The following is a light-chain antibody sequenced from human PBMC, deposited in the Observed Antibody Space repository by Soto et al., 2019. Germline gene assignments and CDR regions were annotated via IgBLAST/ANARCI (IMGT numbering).Light chain of an antibody. Sequence: EIVLTQSPATLSLSPGERATLFCRASQSVSSYLAWYQQKPGQAPRLLIYDISSRATGIPDRFSGSVSGTDFTLTITRLEPEDFAVYYCQQYGSSPPITFGQGTRLEIK. CDR3: QQYGSSPPIT. CDR2: DIS. J-gene: IGKJ5*01. V-gene: IGKV3-20*01. CDR1: QSVSSY.